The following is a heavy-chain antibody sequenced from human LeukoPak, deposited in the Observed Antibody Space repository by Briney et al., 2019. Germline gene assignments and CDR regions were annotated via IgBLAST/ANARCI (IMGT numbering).Heavy chain of an antibody. CDR3: ARGSSGWSLLYYFDY. J-gene: IGHJ4*02. V-gene: IGHV3-30-3*01. CDR2: ISYDGSNK. CDR1: GFTFSSYA. D-gene: IGHD6-19*01. Sequence: GRSLRLSCAASGFTFSSYAMHWVRQAPGKGLEWVAVISYDGSNKYYADSVKGRFTISRDNSKNTLYLQMNSLRAEDTAVYYCARGSSGWSLLYYFDYWGQGTLVTVSS.